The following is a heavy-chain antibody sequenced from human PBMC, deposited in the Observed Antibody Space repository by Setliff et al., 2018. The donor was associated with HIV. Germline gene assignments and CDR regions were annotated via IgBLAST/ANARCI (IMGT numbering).Heavy chain of an antibody. CDR1: DGPINNYW. CDR3: ARWGEPAQRGFDI. Sequence: KPSETLSLTCTVSDGPINNYWWNWIRQSPGKGLEWIGFGHHSGTFSYNPSLNSRFTISIDTSKNQFSLKATSVTAEDTAVYYRARWGEPAQRGFDIWGQGTMVTVSS. D-gene: IGHD3-16*01. V-gene: IGHV4-59*08. J-gene: IGHJ3*02. CDR2: GHHSGTF.